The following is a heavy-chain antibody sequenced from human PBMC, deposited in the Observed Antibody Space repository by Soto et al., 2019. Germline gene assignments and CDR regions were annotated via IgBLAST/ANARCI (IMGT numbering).Heavy chain of an antibody. CDR2: IIPIFGTA. CDR3: ASTYGDYPRYYFDY. J-gene: IGHJ4*02. D-gene: IGHD4-17*01. V-gene: IGHV1-69*06. CDR1: GGTFSSYA. Sequence: SVKVSGKASGGTFSSYAISWVRQAPGQGLEWMGGIIPIFGTANYAQKFQGRVTITADKSTSTAYMELSSLRSEDTAVYYCASTYGDYPRYYFDYWGQGTLVTVSS.